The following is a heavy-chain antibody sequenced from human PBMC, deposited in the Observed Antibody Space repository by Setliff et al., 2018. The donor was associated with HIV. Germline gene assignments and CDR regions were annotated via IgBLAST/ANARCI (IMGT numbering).Heavy chain of an antibody. CDR2: IYPGDSDT. Sequence: ASLKISCKGSGYSFTSYWIGWVRQMPGKGLEWMGIIYPGDSDTRYSPSFQGQVTISADKSISTAYLQWSSLKASDTAMYYCPRRMWQQDSKFMYYFDYWGQGTLVTVSS. CDR3: PRRMWQQDSKFMYYFDY. V-gene: IGHV5-51*01. CDR1: GYSFTSYW. J-gene: IGHJ4*02. D-gene: IGHD6-13*01.